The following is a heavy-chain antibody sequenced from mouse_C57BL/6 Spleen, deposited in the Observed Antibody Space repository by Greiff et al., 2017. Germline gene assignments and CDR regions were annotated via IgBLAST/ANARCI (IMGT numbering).Heavy chain of an antibody. CDR1: GYTFTSYW. J-gene: IGHJ3*01. Sequence: QVQLQQPGAELVMPGASVKLSCKASGYTFTSYWMHWVKQRPGQGLEWIGEIDPSDSYTNYNQKFKGKSTLTVDKSSSTAYMQLSSLTSEDSAVYYCASMIYRRWVADWGKGTLGTVYA. CDR2: IDPSDSYT. D-gene: IGHD2-4*01. V-gene: IGHV1-69*01. CDR3: ASMIYRRWVAD.